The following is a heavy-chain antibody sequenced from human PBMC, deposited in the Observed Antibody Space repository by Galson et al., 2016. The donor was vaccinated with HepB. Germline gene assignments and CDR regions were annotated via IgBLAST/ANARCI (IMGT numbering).Heavy chain of an antibody. CDR2: IVPISGAA. CDR1: GGTFGSYT. CDR3: AKVMGGGSLYFYYGLDV. D-gene: IGHD1-26*01. Sequence: SVKVSCKDSGGTFGSYTLTWVRQAPGQGLEWMGGIVPISGAADYAPKFQGRVTFTADESTSTAYMELNSLRPDETADYFCAKVMGGGSLYFYYGLDVWGQGTTVAVS. J-gene: IGHJ6*02. V-gene: IGHV1-69*13.